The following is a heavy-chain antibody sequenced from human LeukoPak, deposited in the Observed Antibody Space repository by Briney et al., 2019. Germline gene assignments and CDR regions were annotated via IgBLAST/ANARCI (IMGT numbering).Heavy chain of an antibody. V-gene: IGHV3-48*04. D-gene: IGHD1-26*01. CDR1: GFTFTTSN. J-gene: IGHJ4*02. CDR3: ARGRIPSGRYSFDY. Sequence: GGSLRLSCAASGFTFTTSNMNWVRQAPGKGLEWVSYISGSSSTIYYADSVKGRFTISRDNAKNSLYLQMNSLRSEDTAVYYCARGRIPSGRYSFDYWGQGTLVTVSS. CDR2: ISGSSSTI.